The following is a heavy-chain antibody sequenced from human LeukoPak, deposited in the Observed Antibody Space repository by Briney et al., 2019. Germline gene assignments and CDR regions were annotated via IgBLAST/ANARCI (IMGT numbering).Heavy chain of an antibody. D-gene: IGHD3-16*01. CDR1: GGSFSGYY. CDR3: ARETSQKGAHYMDV. J-gene: IGHJ6*03. V-gene: IGHV4-34*01. CDR2: INHSEST. Sequence: SETLSLTCAVYGGSFSGYYWSWIRQPPGKGLEWIGEINHSESTNYNPSLKSRVTISVDTSKNQFSLKLRSVTAADTAVYYCARETSQKGAHYMDVWGKGTTVTVSS.